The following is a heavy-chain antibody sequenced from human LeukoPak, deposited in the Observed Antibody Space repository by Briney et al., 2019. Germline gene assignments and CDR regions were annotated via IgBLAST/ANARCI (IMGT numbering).Heavy chain of an antibody. CDR2: IWYDGSDK. CDR3: ARDQSGSYPLDY. CDR1: GFTFSSYG. D-gene: IGHD1-26*01. V-gene: IGHV3-33*01. J-gene: IGHJ4*02. Sequence: GRSLRLSCAASGFTFSSYGMHWVRQAPGKGLEWVAVIWYDGSDKYYADSVKGRFTISRDNSKNTLYLQMNSLRAEDTAVYYCARDQSGSYPLDYWGQGTLVTVSS.